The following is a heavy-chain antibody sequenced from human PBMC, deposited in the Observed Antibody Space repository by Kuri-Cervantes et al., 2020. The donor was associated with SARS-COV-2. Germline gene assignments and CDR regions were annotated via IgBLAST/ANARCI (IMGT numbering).Heavy chain of an antibody. V-gene: IGHV5-51*01. D-gene: IGHD4-17*01. J-gene: IGHJ4*02. Sequence: KVSCKGSGYSFTSYWIGWVRQMPGKGLEWMGIIYPGDSDTRYSPSFQGQVTISADKSISTAYLQWSSLKAADTAVYYCARASTVPAFDYWGQGTLVTVSS. CDR1: GYSFTSYW. CDR3: ARASTVPAFDY. CDR2: IYPGDSDT.